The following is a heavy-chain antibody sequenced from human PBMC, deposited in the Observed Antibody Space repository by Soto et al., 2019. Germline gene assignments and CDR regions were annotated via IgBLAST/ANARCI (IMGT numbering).Heavy chain of an antibody. CDR1: GLIFSNYA. Sequence: GGSLRLSCTASGLIFSNYAMSWVRQAPGKGLEWVSDIIDSGGYTFYADSVKGRFTISRDNSNNMLYLQINSLRAEDTAVYYCAKGGHYSVFDPWGQGTLVTVSS. J-gene: IGHJ5*02. V-gene: IGHV3-23*01. CDR3: AKGGHYSVFDP. CDR2: IIDSGGYT. D-gene: IGHD6-13*01.